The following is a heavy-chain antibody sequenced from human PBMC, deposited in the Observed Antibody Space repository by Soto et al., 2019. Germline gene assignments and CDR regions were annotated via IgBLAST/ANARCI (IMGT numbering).Heavy chain of an antibody. Sequence: QVQLVQSGAELRRPGSSVKVSCTASGGTFSTYDISWVRQAPGQGLEWMGGIIPAFDATKFAQKFQGRLTNTADKSTRIGYMELSSLTSEDTAVYYCARDRSSSWYNGTFYFDSWGQGTLVTVSS. CDR2: IIPAFDAT. J-gene: IGHJ4*02. CDR1: GGTFSTYD. D-gene: IGHD2-2*01. CDR3: ARDRSSSWYNGTFYFDS. V-gene: IGHV1-69*06.